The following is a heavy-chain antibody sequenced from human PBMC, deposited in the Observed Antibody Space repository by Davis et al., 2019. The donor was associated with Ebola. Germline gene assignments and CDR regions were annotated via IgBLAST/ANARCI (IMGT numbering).Heavy chain of an antibody. CDR3: ARVALKDNFDA. Sequence: GGSLRLSCAASGFTFSSYAMTWVRQAPGKGLEWVSAISGSGGSTYYADSVKGRFTISRDNAKKSLYLDMSSLRADDTAIYYCARVALKDNFDAWGQGTLVTVSS. CDR1: GFTFSSYA. CDR2: ISGSGGST. J-gene: IGHJ5*02. D-gene: IGHD1-1*01. V-gene: IGHV3-23*01.